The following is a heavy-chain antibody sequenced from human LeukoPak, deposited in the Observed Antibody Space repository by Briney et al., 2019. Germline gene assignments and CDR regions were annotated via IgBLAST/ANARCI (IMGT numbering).Heavy chain of an antibody. V-gene: IGHV3-30*18. CDR3: AKHPGGFTGIVNYYYMDV. Sequence: GGSLRLSCAASGFTFDSYGMHWVRQAPGKGLEWVAIISFDENNKYYADSVKGRFTISRDNSKNTLYLQMNSLRLEDTAVYYCAKHPGGFTGIVNYYYMDVWGEGTTVTVSS. CDR1: GFTFDSYG. J-gene: IGHJ6*03. D-gene: IGHD3-16*02. CDR2: ISFDENNK.